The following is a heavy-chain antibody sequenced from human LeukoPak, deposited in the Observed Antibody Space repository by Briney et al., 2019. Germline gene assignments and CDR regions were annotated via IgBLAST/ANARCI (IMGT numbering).Heavy chain of an antibody. D-gene: IGHD2-15*01. Sequence: GGSLRLSCAASGFTFSSYGMHWVRQAPGKGLEWVAFIRYDGSNKYYADSVKGRFTISRDNSKNTLYLQMKSLRAEDTAVYYCARGPPLGYCGGGSCYYFDYWGQGTLVTVSS. CDR1: GFTFSSYG. V-gene: IGHV3-30*02. CDR3: ARGPPLGYCGGGSCYYFDY. CDR2: IRYDGSNK. J-gene: IGHJ4*02.